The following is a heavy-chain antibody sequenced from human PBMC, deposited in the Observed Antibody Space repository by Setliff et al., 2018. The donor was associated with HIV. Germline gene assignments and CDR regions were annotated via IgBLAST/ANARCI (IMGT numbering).Heavy chain of an antibody. V-gene: IGHV3-48*04. CDR3: VRRGVPDF. J-gene: IGHJ4*02. CDR2: ISSSGFPI. Sequence: GGSLRLSCEASGFTFSTYGMNWVRHAPGKGLEWVAQISSSGFPIYYADSVRGRFTASRDNSNNTLFLQMTRLTVDDTGIYYCVRRGVPDFWGQGTQVTVSS. CDR1: GFTFSTYG.